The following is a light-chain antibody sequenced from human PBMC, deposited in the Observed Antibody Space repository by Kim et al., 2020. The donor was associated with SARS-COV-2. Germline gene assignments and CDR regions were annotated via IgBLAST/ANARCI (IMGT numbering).Light chain of an antibody. CDR2: QDS. J-gene: IGLJ2*01. Sequence: SYELTQPPSVSVSPGQTASITFSGDKLGDKYACWYQQKQGQSPVVVIYQDSKRPSGIPERFSGSNSGNTATLTISGTQAMDEADYYCQAWEIRVVFGGGT. CDR3: QAWEIRVV. V-gene: IGLV3-1*01. CDR1: KLGDKY.